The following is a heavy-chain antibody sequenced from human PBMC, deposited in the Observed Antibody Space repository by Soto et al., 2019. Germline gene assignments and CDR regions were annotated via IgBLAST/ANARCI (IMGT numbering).Heavy chain of an antibody. CDR2: MIYRGTA. V-gene: IGHV4-59*01. Sequence: SETLSLTCSVSGPSITSYYWSWIRRPPGKGLEWIGYMIYRGTANYNPSLKSRVTISVDTSKNQFSLNLSSVSTADTAMYFCARYDFVAYYFDLWGPGTLVTVSS. D-gene: IGHD3-3*01. CDR1: GPSITSYY. CDR3: ARYDFVAYYFDL. J-gene: IGHJ4*02.